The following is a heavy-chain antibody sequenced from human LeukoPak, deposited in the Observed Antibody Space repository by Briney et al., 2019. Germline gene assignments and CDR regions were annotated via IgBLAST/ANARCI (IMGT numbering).Heavy chain of an antibody. CDR1: GFVFSIYT. CDR2: ISGSGNGGSI. D-gene: IGHD2/OR15-2a*01. V-gene: IGHV3-64D*06. J-gene: IGHJ4*02. CDR3: VKDFGRVRGTPDS. Sequence: GGSLRLSCSASGFVFSIYTMYWVRQAPGKGPEYVSTISGSGNGGSIYYADSVKGRFTISRDDSKSIVYLQMNGLRSEDTAVYYCVKDFGRVRGTPDSWGQGTLVTVST.